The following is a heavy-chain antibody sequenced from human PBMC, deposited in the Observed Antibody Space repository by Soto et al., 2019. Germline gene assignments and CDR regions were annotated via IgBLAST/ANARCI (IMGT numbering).Heavy chain of an antibody. CDR3: ARDSGAKLSSS. D-gene: IGHD6-13*01. CDR2: IVPIYRTA. CDR1: GGTFSSYR. Sequence: VKVSCKASGGTFSSYRINWVRQAPGQGLEWVGGIVPIYRTADYAQKFQGRVTITADESARTAYMELRSLKSQDTAVYYCARDSGAKLSSSWGQGTLVTVSS. V-gene: IGHV1-69*01. J-gene: IGHJ4*02.